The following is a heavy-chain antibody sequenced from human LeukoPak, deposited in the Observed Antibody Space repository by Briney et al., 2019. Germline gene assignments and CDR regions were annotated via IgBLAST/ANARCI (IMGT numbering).Heavy chain of an antibody. V-gene: IGHV3-21*01. D-gene: IGHD6-19*01. Sequence: GGSLRLSCEASGFTFSSYSMNWVRQAPGKGLEWVSSISSSSSYIYYADSVKGRFTISRDNAKNSLYLQMNSLRAEDTAVYYCARDYVAVAGLFDYWGQGTLVTVSS. J-gene: IGHJ4*02. CDR2: ISSSSSYI. CDR3: ARDYVAVAGLFDY. CDR1: GFTFSSYS.